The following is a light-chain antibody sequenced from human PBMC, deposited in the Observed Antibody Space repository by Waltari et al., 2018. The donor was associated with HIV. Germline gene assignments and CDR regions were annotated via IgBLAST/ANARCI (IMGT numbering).Light chain of an antibody. CDR1: SSNIGNNA. Sequence: QSVLTQPPSVSEAPRQRVTISCSGSSSNIGNNAVNWYQQVPGKAPKLLIYYDDLLSSGFSDRCSGSKSGTSASLAIRGLQSEDEAEYYCAAWDDYLNGYVFGSGTKVTVL. V-gene: IGLV1-36*01. J-gene: IGLJ1*01. CDR2: YDD. CDR3: AAWDDYLNGYV.